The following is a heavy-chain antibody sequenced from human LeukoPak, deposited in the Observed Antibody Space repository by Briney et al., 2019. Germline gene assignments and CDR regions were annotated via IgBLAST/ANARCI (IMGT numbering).Heavy chain of an antibody. V-gene: IGHV4-59*08. CDR1: GGSISSYY. Sequence: PSETLSLTCTVSGGSISSYYWSWIRQPPGKGLEWIGYIYYSGSTNYNPSLKSRVTISVDTSKNQFSLKLSSVTAADTAVYYCARWYSSSWYGAFGIWGQGTMVTVSS. D-gene: IGHD6-13*01. CDR2: IYYSGST. J-gene: IGHJ3*02. CDR3: ARWYSSSWYGAFGI.